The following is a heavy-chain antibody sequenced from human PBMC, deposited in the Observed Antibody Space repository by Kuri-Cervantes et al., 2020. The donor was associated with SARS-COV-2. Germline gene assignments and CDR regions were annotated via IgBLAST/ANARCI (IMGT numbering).Heavy chain of an antibody. D-gene: IGHD6-13*01. V-gene: IGHV3-30*18. CDR2: ISYDGSNK. J-gene: IGHJ4*02. Sequence: GESLKISCAASGFTFSSYGMHWVRQAPGKGLEWVAVISYDGSNKYYADSVKGRFTISRDNSKNTLYLQMNSLRAEDTAVYYCAKDNGSSWPYYFDYWGQGTLVTVSS. CDR3: AKDNGSSWPYYFDY. CDR1: GFTFSSYG.